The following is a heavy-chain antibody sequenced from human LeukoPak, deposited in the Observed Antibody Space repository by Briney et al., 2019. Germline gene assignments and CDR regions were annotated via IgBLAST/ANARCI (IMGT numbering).Heavy chain of an antibody. Sequence: TSETLSLTCTVSGGSISSSSYYWGWIRQPPGKGLEWIGSIYYSGSTYYNPSLKSRVTISVDTSKNQFSLKLSSVTAADTAVYYCARWTVVTRFDYWGQGTLVTVSS. D-gene: IGHD4-23*01. V-gene: IGHV4-39*07. CDR3: ARWTVVTRFDY. CDR1: GGSISSSSYY. CDR2: IYYSGST. J-gene: IGHJ4*02.